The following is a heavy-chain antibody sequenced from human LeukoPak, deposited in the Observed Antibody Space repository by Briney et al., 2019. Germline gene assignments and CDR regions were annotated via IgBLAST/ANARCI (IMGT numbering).Heavy chain of an antibody. D-gene: IGHD2-15*01. Sequence: PGGSLRLSCAASGFTFSSYGTHWVRQAPGKGLEWVAVISYDGSNKYYADSVKGRFTVSRDNSKNTPYLQMNSLRAEDTAVYYCAKDPKKYCSGGSCYSGIGCWGQGTLVTVSS. J-gene: IGHJ4*02. CDR3: AKDPKKYCSGGSCYSGIGC. CDR1: GFTFSSYG. CDR2: ISYDGSNK. V-gene: IGHV3-30*18.